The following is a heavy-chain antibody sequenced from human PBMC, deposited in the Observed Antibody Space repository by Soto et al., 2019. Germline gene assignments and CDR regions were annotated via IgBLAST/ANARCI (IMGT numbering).Heavy chain of an antibody. V-gene: IGHV3-7*01. D-gene: IGHD3-3*01. CDR1: GFTFSSYW. CDR2: IKQDGSEK. Sequence: GGSLRLSCAASGFTFSSYWMSWVRQAPGKGLEWVANIKQDGSEKYYVDSVKGRFTISRDNAKNSLYLQMNSLRAEETAVYYCARDPYYDFWSGPDMDVWGKGTTVTVSS. J-gene: IGHJ6*03. CDR3: ARDPYYDFWSGPDMDV.